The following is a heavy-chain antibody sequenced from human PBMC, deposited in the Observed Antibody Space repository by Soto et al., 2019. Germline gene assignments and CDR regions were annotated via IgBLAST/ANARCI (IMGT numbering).Heavy chain of an antibody. V-gene: IGHV3-30*18. J-gene: IGHJ6*02. CDR1: GFTFSSYG. CDR2: ISYDGSNK. CDR3: AKVCIRHYYYYGMDV. Sequence: QVQLVESGGGVVQPGRSLRLSCAASGFTFSSYGMHWVRQAPGKGLEWVAVISYDGSNKYYADSVKGRFTISRDNSKNTLYLQMNSLRAEDTAVYYCAKVCIRHYYYYGMDVWGQGTTVTVSS. D-gene: IGHD2-8*01.